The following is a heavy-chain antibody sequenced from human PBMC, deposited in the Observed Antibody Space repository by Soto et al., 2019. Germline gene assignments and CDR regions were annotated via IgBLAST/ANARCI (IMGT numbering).Heavy chain of an antibody. J-gene: IGHJ6*02. Sequence: PSETLSLTCAVYGGSFSGYYWSWIRQPPGKGLEWIGEINHSGSTNYNPSLKSRVTISVDTSKSQFSLKLSSVTAADTAVYYCARGGGKVAGTPYYYYGMDVWGQGTTVTAP. V-gene: IGHV4-34*01. CDR2: INHSGST. CDR3: ARGGGKVAGTPYYYYGMDV. D-gene: IGHD6-19*01. CDR1: GGSFSGYY.